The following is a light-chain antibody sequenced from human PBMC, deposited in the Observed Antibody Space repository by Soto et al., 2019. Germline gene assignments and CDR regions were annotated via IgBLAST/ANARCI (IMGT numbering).Light chain of an antibody. CDR2: DAS. CDR1: QSVSSY. Sequence: EIVLTQSPAPLSLSPGERDTLTCRARQSVSSYLGWFQQKPGQPPRLLIYDASNRATGIPARLSGSGSGTDFTLTISSLEPEDSAVYYCQQRAIWVTFGQGTRLEIK. CDR3: QQRAIWVT. J-gene: IGKJ5*01. V-gene: IGKV3-11*01.